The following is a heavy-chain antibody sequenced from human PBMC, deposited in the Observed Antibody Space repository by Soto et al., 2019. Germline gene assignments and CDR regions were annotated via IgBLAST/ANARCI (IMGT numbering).Heavy chain of an antibody. D-gene: IGHD2-2*01. V-gene: IGHV3-74*01. CDR1: GFTFSSYW. Sequence: GGFLRLSCAASGFTFSSYWMHWVHQAQGKGLVWISRINGDGSSTNYADSVKRRFTISRDNAKNTLYVQMNSLRVEDTAVYYCIRAPYSTSWSAFDIWGQGTMVTVSS. J-gene: IGHJ3*02. CDR2: INGDGSST. CDR3: IRAPYSTSWSAFDI.